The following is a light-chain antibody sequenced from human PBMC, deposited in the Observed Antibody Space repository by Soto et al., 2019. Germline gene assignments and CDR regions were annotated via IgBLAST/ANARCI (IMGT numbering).Light chain of an antibody. CDR2: EVS. CDR3: TSYSRYSVLV. CDR1: SSDIGGYKY. J-gene: IGLJ3*02. Sequence: QXVLTHPAYVSGXPGQSITISCTGTSSDIGGYKYVSWYQQHPGKAPKLIIFEVSNRPSGVSDSFSGSNSGNTASLTISGLQAEGEADYYCTSYSRYSVLVFGGGT. V-gene: IGLV2-14*01.